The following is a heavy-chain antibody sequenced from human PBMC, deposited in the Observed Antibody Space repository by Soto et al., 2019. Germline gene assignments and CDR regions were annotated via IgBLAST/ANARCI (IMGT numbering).Heavy chain of an antibody. CDR2: ISSSSSYI. CDR3: ARTPTYYYDSSGYYLFHY. V-gene: IGHV3-21*01. D-gene: IGHD3-22*01. Sequence: EVQLVESGGGLVKPGGSLRLSCAASGFTFSSYSMNWVRQAPGKGLEWVSSISSSSSYIYYADSVKGRFTISRDNAKNSLYRQMNSRRAEDTAVYYCARTPTYYYDSSGYYLFHYWGQGTLVTVSS. CDR1: GFTFSSYS. J-gene: IGHJ4*02.